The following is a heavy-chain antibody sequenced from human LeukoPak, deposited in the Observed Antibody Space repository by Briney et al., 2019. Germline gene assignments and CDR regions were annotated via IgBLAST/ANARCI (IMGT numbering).Heavy chain of an antibody. CDR1: GFTFSDYY. J-gene: IGHJ4*02. D-gene: IGHD1-1*01. CDR3: ARGRDVYKY. V-gene: IGHV3-11*01. CDR2: ISSRGKTV. Sequence: SGGSLRLSCAASGFTFSDYYMSWIRQAPDKGLEWVSYISSRGKTVHYADSVKGRFTTSRDNAEMSLYLQMDSLRAEDTAIYFCARGRDVYKYWGPGTRVTVSS.